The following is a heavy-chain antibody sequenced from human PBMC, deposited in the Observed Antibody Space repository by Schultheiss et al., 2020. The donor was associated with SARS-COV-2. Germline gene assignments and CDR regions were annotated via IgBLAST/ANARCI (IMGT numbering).Heavy chain of an antibody. CDR3: AHGSSWYSGPPDY. D-gene: IGHD6-13*01. Sequence: SGPTLVKPTETLTLTCTVSGFSLSNDRMGVSWIRQPPGKALEWLALIDWDDDKYYSTSLKTRLTISKDTSKNQVVLTMTNMDPVDTATYYCAHGSSWYSGPPDYWGQGTLVTVSS. CDR1: GFSLSNDRMG. J-gene: IGHJ4*02. V-gene: IGHV2-70*12. CDR2: IDWDDDK.